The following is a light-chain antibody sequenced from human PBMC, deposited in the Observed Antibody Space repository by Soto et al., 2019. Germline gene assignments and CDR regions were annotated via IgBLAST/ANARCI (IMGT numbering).Light chain of an antibody. CDR1: QIVTVS. J-gene: IGKJ1*01. CDR2: DDS. V-gene: IGKV1-5*01. Sequence: IQMRQSPSTLSASVGDSVTITCRVSQIVTVSLAWFQHKPGKAPKLLIYDDSSLESGVPSRFSGTGSGTTFTLTISRLQPEDFATYYCQHYNTYSWTFGQGTTVETK. CDR3: QHYNTYSWT.